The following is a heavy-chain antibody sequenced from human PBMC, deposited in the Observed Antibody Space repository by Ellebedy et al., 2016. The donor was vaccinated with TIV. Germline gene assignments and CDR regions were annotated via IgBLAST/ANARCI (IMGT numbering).Heavy chain of an antibody. CDR2: ISYDGSNK. CDR1: GFTFSSYG. Sequence: GESLKISXAASGFTFSSYGMHWVRQAPGKGLEWVAVISYDGSNKYYADSVKGRFTISRDNSKNTLYLQMNSLRAEDTAVYYCAKDRIGDYTDYWGQGTLVTVSS. CDR3: AKDRIGDYTDY. D-gene: IGHD3-16*01. J-gene: IGHJ4*02. V-gene: IGHV3-30*18.